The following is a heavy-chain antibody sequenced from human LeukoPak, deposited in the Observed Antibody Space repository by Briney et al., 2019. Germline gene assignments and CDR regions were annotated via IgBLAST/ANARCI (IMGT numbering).Heavy chain of an antibody. CDR3: TTDYPRDSTGY. J-gene: IGHJ4*02. CDR2: IKRQSDGGTT. CDR1: GFTFTNAR. D-gene: IGHD4-11*01. V-gene: IGHV3-15*01. Sequence: GGSLRLSCAASGFTFTNARMSWVREAPGKGLEWVGRIKRQSDGGTTDYAAPVKGRFTILRDDSKNTLYLQMDSLKTEDTAVYYCTTDYPRDSTGYWGQGTLVTVSS.